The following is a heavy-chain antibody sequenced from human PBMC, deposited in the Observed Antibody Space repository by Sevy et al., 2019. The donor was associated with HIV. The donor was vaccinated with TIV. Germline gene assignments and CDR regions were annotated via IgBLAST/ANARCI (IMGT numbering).Heavy chain of an antibody. Sequence: SETLSLTCTVSGGSISSYYWSWIRQPPGKGLEWIGYIYYSGSTNYNPSLKSRVTISVDTSKNQFSLKLSSVTAADTAVYYWSRDSYYYYGMDVWGQGTTVTVSS. J-gene: IGHJ6*02. CDR3: SRDSYYYYGMDV. V-gene: IGHV4-59*01. CDR2: IYYSGST. CDR1: GGSISSYY.